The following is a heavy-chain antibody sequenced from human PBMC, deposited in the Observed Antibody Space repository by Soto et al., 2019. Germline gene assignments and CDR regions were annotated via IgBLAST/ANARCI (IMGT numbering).Heavy chain of an antibody. V-gene: IGHV3-11*01. CDR1: GFTFSDYY. D-gene: IGHD3-22*01. J-gene: IGHJ4*02. CDR3: ASSRSAYYYIDY. CDR2: IGTTGSVI. Sequence: QVQLVQSGGGLVKPGGSLRLSCAVSGFTFSDYYMTWIRQAPGKGLEWVSYIGTTGSVIYYADSVKGRFTISRDNAKNFLYLQINGLRAEDTAVYYCASSRSAYYYIDYWGQGTLVTVSS.